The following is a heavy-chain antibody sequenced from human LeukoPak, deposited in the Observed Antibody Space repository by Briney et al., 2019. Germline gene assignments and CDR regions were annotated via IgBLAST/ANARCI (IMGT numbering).Heavy chain of an antibody. D-gene: IGHD3-10*01. Sequence: PGGSLRLSCAASGFTFSSYWMHWVRQAPGKGLVWVSRINSDGSSTSYADSVKGRFTISRDNAKNTLYLQMNSLRAEDTAVYYCARERITMVRAGNFDYWGQGTLVTVSS. V-gene: IGHV3-74*01. CDR3: ARERITMVRAGNFDY. CDR2: INSDGSST. J-gene: IGHJ4*02. CDR1: GFTFSSYW.